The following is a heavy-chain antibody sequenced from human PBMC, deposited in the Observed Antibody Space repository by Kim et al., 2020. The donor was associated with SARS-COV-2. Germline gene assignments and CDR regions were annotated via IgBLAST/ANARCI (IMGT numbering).Heavy chain of an antibody. D-gene: IGHD5-12*01. CDR3: AKEDSGYSGYDSLSYYY. Sequence: GGSLRLSCAASGFTFSSYGMHWVRQAPGKGLEWVAVISYDGSNKYYTDSVKGRFTISRDNSKNTLYLQMNSLRAEDTAGYYCAKEDSGYSGYDSLSYYY. CDR1: GFTFSSYG. J-gene: IGHJ6*01. CDR2: ISYDGSNK. V-gene: IGHV3-30*18.